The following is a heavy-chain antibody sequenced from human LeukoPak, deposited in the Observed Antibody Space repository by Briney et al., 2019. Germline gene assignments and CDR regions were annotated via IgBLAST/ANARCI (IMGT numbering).Heavy chain of an antibody. CDR1: GYTFTSYG. CDR3: ARDLGGRYYDSSGYSLAY. Sequence: GASVKVSCKASGYTFTSYGISWVRQAPGQGLEWMGWISAYNGNTNYAQKLQGRVTMTTDTSTSTAYMELRSLRSDDTAVYYCARDLGGRYYDSSGYSLAYWGQGTLVTVSS. V-gene: IGHV1-18*01. D-gene: IGHD3-22*01. CDR2: ISAYNGNT. J-gene: IGHJ4*02.